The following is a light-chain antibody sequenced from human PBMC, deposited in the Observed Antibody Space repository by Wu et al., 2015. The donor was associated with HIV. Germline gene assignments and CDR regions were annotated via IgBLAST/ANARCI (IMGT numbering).Light chain of an antibody. CDR1: QDIFTY. J-gene: IGKJ5*01. Sequence: AIQLTQSPSSLSASIGDRVNITCRASQDIFTYLAWYQQTPGKAPRVLIYDASTLQSGVSSRFSGSGSGAXFTLTISGLQREGFCDLFCQQLNSFPLTFGQGSRLEI. CDR3: QQLNSFPLT. V-gene: IGKV1-13*02. CDR2: DAS.